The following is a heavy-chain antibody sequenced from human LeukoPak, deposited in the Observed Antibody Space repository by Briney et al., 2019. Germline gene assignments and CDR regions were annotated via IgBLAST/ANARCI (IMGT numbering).Heavy chain of an antibody. CDR3: ARDWSSGWSGDAFDI. Sequence: SETLSLTCTVSGGFISSYYWSWIRQPAGKGLEWIGRMYVSGTTNYNPSLKSRVTMSVDTSKNQFSLNLSSVTAADTAVYYCARDWSSGWSGDAFDIWGQGTMVTVSS. J-gene: IGHJ3*02. D-gene: IGHD6-19*01. CDR1: GGFISSYY. CDR2: MYVSGTT. V-gene: IGHV4-4*07.